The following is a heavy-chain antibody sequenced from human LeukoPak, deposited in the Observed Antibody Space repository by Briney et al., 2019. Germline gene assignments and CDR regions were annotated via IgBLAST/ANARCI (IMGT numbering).Heavy chain of an antibody. CDR2: IYYSGST. CDR1: GGSISSSSYY. CDR3: ARQEGYTLTTTYYYYYMDV. Sequence: SETLSLTCAVSGGSISSSSYYWGWIRQPPGKGLEWIGSIYYSGSTYYNPSLKSRVTISVDTSKNQFSLKLSSVTAADTAVYYCARQEGYTLTTTYYYYYMDVWGKGTTVTVSS. D-gene: IGHD4-11*01. J-gene: IGHJ6*03. V-gene: IGHV4-39*01.